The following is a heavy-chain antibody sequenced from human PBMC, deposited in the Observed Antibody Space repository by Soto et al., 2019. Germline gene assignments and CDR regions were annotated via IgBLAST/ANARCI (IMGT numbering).Heavy chain of an antibody. CDR1: GGTFSSYT. D-gene: IGHD4-4*01. V-gene: IGHV1-69*02. Sequence: SVKVSCKASGGTFSSYTISRVRQAPGQGLEWMGRIIPILGIANYAQKFQGRVTITADKSTSTAYMELSSLRSEDTAVYYCARVTPLDHNHYMDVWGKGTTVTVSS. CDR3: ARVTPLDHNHYMDV. J-gene: IGHJ6*03. CDR2: IIPILGIA.